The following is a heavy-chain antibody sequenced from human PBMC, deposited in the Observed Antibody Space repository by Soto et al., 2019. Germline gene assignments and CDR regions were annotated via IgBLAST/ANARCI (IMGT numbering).Heavy chain of an antibody. D-gene: IGHD3-16*01. CDR2: IYHGLSI. J-gene: IGHJ4*02. Sequence: QVQLQQWGAGLLKPSETLSLTCAVYSGSFSGHYWSWIRQPPGKDLEWIGEIYHGLSIVYNPSLKSRVTISGDSSKNQFYLKLSSVTAADTAVYYCARHGGYFFDYWGQGTLVTVSS. V-gene: IGHV4-34*01. CDR1: SGSFSGHY. CDR3: ARHGGYFFDY.